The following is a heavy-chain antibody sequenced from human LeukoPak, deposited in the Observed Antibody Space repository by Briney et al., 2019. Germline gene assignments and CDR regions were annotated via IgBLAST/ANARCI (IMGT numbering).Heavy chain of an antibody. V-gene: IGHV3-33*01. CDR1: GFTFSSYG. J-gene: IGHJ4*02. CDR3: ARVYSGYDLGLDY. CDR2: IWYDGSNK. Sequence: GGSLRLSCAASGFTFSSYGMHWVRQAPGKGLEWVAVIWYDGSNKYYADSVKGRFTISRDNSKNTLYLQMNSLRAEDTAVYYCARVYSGYDLGLDYWGQGTLVTVSS. D-gene: IGHD5-12*01.